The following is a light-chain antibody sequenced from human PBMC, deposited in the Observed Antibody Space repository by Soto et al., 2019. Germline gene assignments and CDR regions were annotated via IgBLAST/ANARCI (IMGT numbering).Light chain of an antibody. CDR2: QTS. CDR1: QYINTR. Sequence: EIVLTQSPATLSSFKGDRVTLSCRASQYINTRLAWYQHRPGQAPRLLIYQTSIRAAGIPARFSASGSGTDFTLPMSDVQPEDFALYYCHQRQSWPRTFGQGTKVDIK. V-gene: IGKV3-11*01. CDR3: HQRQSWPRT. J-gene: IGKJ1*01.